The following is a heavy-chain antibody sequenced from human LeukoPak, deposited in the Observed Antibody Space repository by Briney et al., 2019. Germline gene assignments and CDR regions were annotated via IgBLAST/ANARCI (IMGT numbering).Heavy chain of an antibody. CDR2: ISGSGVST. D-gene: IGHD2-2*01. Sequence: GGSLRPSCAASGFTFSTYAMSWVRQTPGKGLEWVSAISGSGVSTYYADSVKGRFIISRDNSENTLYLQMNSLRAEDTSVYYCAKDLSGYCSSTSCHYFDYWGQGTLVTVSS. V-gene: IGHV3-23*01. J-gene: IGHJ4*02. CDR1: GFTFSTYA. CDR3: AKDLSGYCSSTSCHYFDY.